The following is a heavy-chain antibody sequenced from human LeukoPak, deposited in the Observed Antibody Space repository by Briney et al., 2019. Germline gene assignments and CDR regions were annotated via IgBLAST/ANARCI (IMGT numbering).Heavy chain of an antibody. V-gene: IGHV5-51*01. D-gene: IGHD3-10*01. Sequence: GESLKISCKGSGYSFTSHWIGWVRQMPGKGLEWMGIVNPDDSDTIYSPSFQGQVTISADESITTAHLQWSSLKASDTAMYYCARLRWPRGGRSSFDYWGQGALVTVSS. J-gene: IGHJ4*02. CDR1: GYSFTSHW. CDR2: VNPDDSDT. CDR3: ARLRWPRGGRSSFDY.